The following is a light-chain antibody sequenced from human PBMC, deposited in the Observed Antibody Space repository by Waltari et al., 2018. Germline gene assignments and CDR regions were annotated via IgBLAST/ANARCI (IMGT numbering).Light chain of an antibody. Sequence: SYELTQPPSVSVSPGQTATIPCSGHPLGDRFFSWYQQKPGQSPVLVIYQDTKRPSAIPARFSGSNSGNTATLSISETQAMDEADYYCQTWDSNSAVFGPGTKVTVL. J-gene: IGLJ1*01. V-gene: IGLV3-1*01. CDR1: PLGDRF. CDR2: QDT. CDR3: QTWDSNSAV.